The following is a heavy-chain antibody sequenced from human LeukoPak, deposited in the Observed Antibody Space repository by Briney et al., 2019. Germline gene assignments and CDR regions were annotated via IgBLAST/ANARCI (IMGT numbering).Heavy chain of an antibody. D-gene: IGHD2-2*01. Sequence: ASVKVSCRASGYIFTNHAMHWVRQAPGQRLEWMGWINAANGNTKYSQKFQDRVTISRDTSASTVYMELSNLRSEDTTVYYCARDHGVIESGTMLLNWLHPWGQGTLVTVSS. V-gene: IGHV1-3*01. J-gene: IGHJ5*02. CDR1: GYIFTNHA. CDR3: ARDHGVIESGTMLLNWLHP. CDR2: INAANGNT.